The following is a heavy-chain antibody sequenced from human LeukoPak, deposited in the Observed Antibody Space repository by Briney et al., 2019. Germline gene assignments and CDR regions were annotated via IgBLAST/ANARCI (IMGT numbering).Heavy chain of an antibody. CDR1: GGSISSDNYF. J-gene: IGHJ5*02. CDR3: AREGVIYYYGSGTYEGFDP. V-gene: IGHV4-61*02. Sequence: PSETLSLTCTVSGGSISSDNYFWSWIRQPAGKGLEWIGRIYTSGNTNYNPSLKSRVTISVDTSKNQFSLKLSSVTAADTAVYYCAREGVIYYYGSGTYEGFDPWGQGTLVTAST. CDR2: IYTSGNT. D-gene: IGHD3-10*01.